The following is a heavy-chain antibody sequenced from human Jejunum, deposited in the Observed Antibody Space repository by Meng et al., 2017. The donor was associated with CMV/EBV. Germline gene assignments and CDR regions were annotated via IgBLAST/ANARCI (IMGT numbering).Heavy chain of an antibody. CDR3: TTLYGDSIS. D-gene: IGHD4-17*01. Sequence: VQRQVPPPGSVKPSGHLPLTCHVSGGSNRNDQWWSWVRQAPGKGLEWIGEIYHSGRTNYNPSVKSRVSMSVDKSQNHFSLRLSSVTAADTAVYYCTTLYGDSISWGQGTLVTVSS. CDR1: GGSNRNDQW. CDR2: IYHSGRT. V-gene: IGHV4-4*02. J-gene: IGHJ4*02.